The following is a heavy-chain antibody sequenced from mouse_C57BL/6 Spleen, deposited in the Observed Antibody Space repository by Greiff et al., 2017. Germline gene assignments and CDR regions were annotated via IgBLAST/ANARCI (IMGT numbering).Heavy chain of an antibody. V-gene: IGHV1-64*01. CDR1: GYTFTSYW. J-gene: IGHJ2*01. CDR3: ASPDYYGSSSFDY. D-gene: IGHD1-1*01. Sequence: VQLQQPGAELVKPGASVKLSCKASGYTFTSYWMHWVKQRPGQGLEWIGMIHPNSGSTNYNEKFKSKATLTVDKSSSTAYMQLRSLTSEDSAVYYCASPDYYGSSSFDYWGQGTTLTVSS. CDR2: IHPNSGST.